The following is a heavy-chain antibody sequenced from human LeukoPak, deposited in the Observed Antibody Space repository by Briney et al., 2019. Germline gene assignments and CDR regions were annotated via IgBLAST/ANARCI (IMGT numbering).Heavy chain of an antibody. CDR1: GGSISSYY. Sequence: SETLSLTCTVSGGSISSYYWSWIRQPPGKGLEWIGYIYYSGSTNYNPSLKSRVTISVDTSKNQFSLKLSSVTAADTAVYYCAREARYYDFWSGYSNWFDPWGQGTLVTVSS. D-gene: IGHD3-3*01. CDR2: IYYSGST. J-gene: IGHJ5*02. V-gene: IGHV4-59*01. CDR3: AREARYYDFWSGYSNWFDP.